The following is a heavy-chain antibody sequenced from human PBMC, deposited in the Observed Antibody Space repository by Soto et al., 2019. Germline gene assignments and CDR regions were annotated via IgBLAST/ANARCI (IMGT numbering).Heavy chain of an antibody. V-gene: IGHV3-23*01. J-gene: IGHJ6*02. Sequence: GGSLRLSCAASGFTFSSFAMSWVRQAPGKGLERVSSIIGSGGSPYYADSVKGRFTISRDNSKNTLYLQMNSLRAEDTAIYYCAKIDNYFVYFYAMDVWGQGTTVTVSS. CDR1: GFTFSSFA. D-gene: IGHD4-4*01. CDR2: IIGSGGSP. CDR3: AKIDNYFVYFYAMDV.